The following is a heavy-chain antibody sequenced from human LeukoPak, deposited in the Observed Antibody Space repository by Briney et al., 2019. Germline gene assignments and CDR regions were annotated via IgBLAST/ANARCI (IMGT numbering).Heavy chain of an antibody. D-gene: IGHD1-26*01. V-gene: IGHV4-59*12. CDR1: GGSISSYY. J-gene: IGHJ3*02. CDR2: IYYSGST. CDR3: ARDSRRELLHAFDI. Sequence: SETLSLTCTVSGGSISSYYWSWIRQPPGKGLEWIGYIYYSGSTNYNPSLKSRVTISVDTSKNQFSLKLSSVTAADTAVYYCARDSRRELLHAFDIRGQGTMVTVSS.